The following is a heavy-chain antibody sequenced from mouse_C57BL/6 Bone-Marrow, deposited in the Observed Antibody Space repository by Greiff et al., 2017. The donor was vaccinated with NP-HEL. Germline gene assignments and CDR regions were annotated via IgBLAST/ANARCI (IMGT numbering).Heavy chain of an antibody. D-gene: IGHD1-1*01. Sequence: VQLQQSGPELVKPGASVKISCKASGYTFTDYYINWVKQRPGQGLEWIGWIFPGSGSTYYNEKFKGKATLTVDKSYSTAYMLLSILTSEDSAVYFCARSRVFITTRFGYWGQGTTLTVSS. CDR1: GYTFTDYY. V-gene: IGHV1-75*01. CDR2: IFPGSGST. J-gene: IGHJ2*01. CDR3: ARSRVFITTRFGY.